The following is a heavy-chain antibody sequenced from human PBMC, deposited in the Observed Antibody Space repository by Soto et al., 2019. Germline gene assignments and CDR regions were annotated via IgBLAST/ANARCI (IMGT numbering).Heavy chain of an antibody. D-gene: IGHD1-26*01. Sequence: EVRLMESGGGLVQPGESLRLSCVVSGLSLSGYALSWVRQAPGKGLEWVSAVSGSGGTTYYADSVKGRFTISRDNSKKTLYLQMNGLRVEDTAKYFCAKDGRRVGPTLNWLDSWGQGTQVTVTS. CDR1: GLSLSGYA. V-gene: IGHV3-23*01. CDR3: AKDGRRVGPTLNWLDS. J-gene: IGHJ5*01. CDR2: VSGSGGTT.